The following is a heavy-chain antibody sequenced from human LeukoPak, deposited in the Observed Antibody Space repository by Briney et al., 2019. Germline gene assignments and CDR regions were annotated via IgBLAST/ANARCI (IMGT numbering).Heavy chain of an antibody. CDR3: ARSRVETSFDVLDM. Sequence: GGSLRLSCAASGFTFSNYSMNWVRQAPGKGLEWVSSISSSSNYIYYVDSLKGRFTISRDNAKNSLYLQMNSLRAEDTAVYFCARSRVETSFDVLDMWGQGTMVTVSA. J-gene: IGHJ3*02. V-gene: IGHV3-21*01. D-gene: IGHD3-3*01. CDR2: ISSSSNYI. CDR1: GFTFSNYS.